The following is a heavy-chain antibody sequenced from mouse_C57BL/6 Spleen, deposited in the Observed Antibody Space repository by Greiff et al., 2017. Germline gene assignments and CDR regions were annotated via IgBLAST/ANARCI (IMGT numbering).Heavy chain of an antibody. Sequence: VQRVESGPGLVAPSQSLSITCTVSGFSLTSYGVSWVRQPPGQGLEWLGVIWGDGSTNYHSALISRLSISKDNSKGQVFLKLNSPQTDDTATYYCAKDSNYRYFDYWGQGTTLTVSS. J-gene: IGHJ2*01. CDR1: GFSLTSYG. V-gene: IGHV2-3*01. CDR2: IWGDGST. D-gene: IGHD2-5*01. CDR3: AKDSNYRYFDY.